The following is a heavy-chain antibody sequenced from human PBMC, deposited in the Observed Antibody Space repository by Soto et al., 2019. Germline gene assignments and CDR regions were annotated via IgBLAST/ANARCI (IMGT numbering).Heavy chain of an antibody. CDR1: GFTFNRYS. V-gene: IGHV3-21*01. D-gene: IGHD3-22*01. Sequence: GGSLRLSCAASGFTFNRYSMNWVRQAPGKGLEWVSSGTSSSSMLYADSVRGRFTISRDDAKDSLFLQMNSLRADDTAVYYCAREADFASSGYVLDYWGQGTLVTVSS. CDR2: GTSSSSM. CDR3: AREADFASSGYVLDY. J-gene: IGHJ4*02.